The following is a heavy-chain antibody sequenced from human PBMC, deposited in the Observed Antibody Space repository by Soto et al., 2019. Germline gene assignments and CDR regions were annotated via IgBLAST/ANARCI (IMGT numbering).Heavy chain of an antibody. V-gene: IGHV4-34*01. CDR2: INHSGST. J-gene: IGHJ4*02. CDR1: GGSFSGYY. Sequence: PSETLSLTCAVYGGSFSGYYWSWIRQPPGKGLEWIGEINHSGSTNYNPSLKSRVTISVDTSKNQFSLKLSSVTAADTAVYYCARSVYYDSSGYPKALYYFDYWGQGTLVTVSS. CDR3: ARSVYYDSSGYPKALYYFDY. D-gene: IGHD3-22*01.